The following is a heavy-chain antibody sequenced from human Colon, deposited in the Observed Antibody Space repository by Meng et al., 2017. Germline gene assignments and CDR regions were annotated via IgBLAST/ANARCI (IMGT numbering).Heavy chain of an antibody. V-gene: IGHV1-8*01. D-gene: IGHD1-1*01. Sequence: QVQLGQSGAEGKKPGASVKVSCKASGYTFTSYDINWVRQATGQGLEWMGWMNPNSGNTCVEQTFQDRITMTRNTSITTAYMELSSLISEDTAVYYCARRTQATGTALGYWGQGTLVTVSS. CDR2: MNPNSGNT. J-gene: IGHJ4*02. CDR3: ARRTQATGTALGY. CDR1: GYTFTSYD.